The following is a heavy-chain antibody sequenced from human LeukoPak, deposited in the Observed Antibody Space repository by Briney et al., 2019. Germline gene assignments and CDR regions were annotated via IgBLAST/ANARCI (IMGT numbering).Heavy chain of an antibody. J-gene: IGHJ6*02. V-gene: IGHV3-33*01. CDR3: ARDLVVSSSWYVNYYYYGMDV. Sequence: WRSLRLSCAASGFTFSSYGMHWVRQAPGKGLEWVAVIWYDGSNKYYADSVKGRFTISRDNSKNTLYLQMNSLRAEDTAVYYCARDLVVSSSWYVNYYYYGMDVWGQGNTVTVSS. CDR2: IWYDGSNK. D-gene: IGHD6-13*01. CDR1: GFTFSSYG.